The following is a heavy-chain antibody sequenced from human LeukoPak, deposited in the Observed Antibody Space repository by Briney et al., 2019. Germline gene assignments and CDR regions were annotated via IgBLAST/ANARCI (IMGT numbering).Heavy chain of an antibody. V-gene: IGHV3-20*04. J-gene: IGHJ3*02. CDR2: ISWNGGST. Sequence: PGGSLRLSCAASGFTFDDYGMSWVRQAPGKGLEWVSGISWNGGSTGYADSVKGRFTISRDNAKNSLYLQMNSLRAEDTAVYYCASPYESNAFDIWGQGTMVTVSS. CDR1: GFTFDDYG. D-gene: IGHD3-22*01. CDR3: ASPYESNAFDI.